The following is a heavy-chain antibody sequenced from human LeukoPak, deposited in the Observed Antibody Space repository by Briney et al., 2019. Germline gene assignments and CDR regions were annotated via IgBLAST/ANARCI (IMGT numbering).Heavy chain of an antibody. CDR2: ISGGAGST. Sequence: PGGSLRLSCAASGFTFNNYAMSWVRQAPGKGLEGVSIISGGAGSTYYADSLKGRLTISIDNSKNTLYLQITSLRAQYTAMCQCARGMGASTYDFDNWSQGTLVTVSS. J-gene: IGHJ4*02. V-gene: IGHV3-23*01. CDR3: ARGMGASTYDFDN. D-gene: IGHD3-16*01. CDR1: GFTFNNYA.